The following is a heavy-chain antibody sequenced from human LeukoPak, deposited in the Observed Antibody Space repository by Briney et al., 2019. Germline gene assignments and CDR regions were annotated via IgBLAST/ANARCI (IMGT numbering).Heavy chain of an antibody. J-gene: IGHJ4*01. Sequence: ASVKVSCKASGYTFTSYGISWVRQAPGQGLAWMGWISAYNGNTNYAQKLQGRVTMTTDTSTRTAYMELRSPRSDDTAVYYCARDRVGYYSGGSCYGPQPYDYSGHGALVTVSP. CDR3: ARDRVGYYSGGSCYGPQPYDY. CDR1: GYTFTSYG. V-gene: IGHV1-18*01. D-gene: IGHD2-15*01. CDR2: ISAYNGNT.